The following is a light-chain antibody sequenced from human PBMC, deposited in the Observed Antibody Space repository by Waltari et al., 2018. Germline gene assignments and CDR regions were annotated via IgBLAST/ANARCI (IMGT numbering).Light chain of an antibody. Sequence: QLVLTQSPSASASLGASVKLTCTLSSGHSSNIIAWHQQQPGKGPRYLMKVNSDGSHSKGDEIADRFSGASTGAERYLTIARLQSEDEADDYCQTGGHGTWVFGGGTKLTVL. CDR1: SGHSSNI. CDR3: QTGGHGTWV. V-gene: IGLV4-69*01. J-gene: IGLJ3*02. CDR2: VNSDGSH.